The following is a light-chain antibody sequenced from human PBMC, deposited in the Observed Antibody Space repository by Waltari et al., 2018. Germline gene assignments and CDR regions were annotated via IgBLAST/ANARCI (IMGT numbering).Light chain of an antibody. CDR2: DAS. Sequence: DIQMTQSPSSLSASVGDRVTITCQASQDITNYLNWYQQKPGKAPKLLIYDASNLETGVPSRFSGSGSGTYFTFTISSLQPEDFATYYCHQYDNLPQTFGQGTKVEI. J-gene: IGKJ2*01. V-gene: IGKV1-33*01. CDR3: HQYDNLPQT. CDR1: QDITNY.